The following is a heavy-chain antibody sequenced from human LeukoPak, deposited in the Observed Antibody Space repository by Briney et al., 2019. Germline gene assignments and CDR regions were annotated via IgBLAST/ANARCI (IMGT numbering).Heavy chain of an antibody. J-gene: IGHJ4*02. CDR3: AKPLRGYSSGLGYYFDF. CDR1: GFTFSSYV. V-gene: IGHV3-30*18. Sequence: GGSLRLSCAASGFTFSSYVMSWVRQAPGKGLEWVAVISYDGSNKYYADSVKGRFTISRDNSKNTLYLQMNSLRPEDTAVYYCAKPLRGYSSGLGYYFDFWGQGTLVTVSS. CDR2: ISYDGSNK. D-gene: IGHD5-18*01.